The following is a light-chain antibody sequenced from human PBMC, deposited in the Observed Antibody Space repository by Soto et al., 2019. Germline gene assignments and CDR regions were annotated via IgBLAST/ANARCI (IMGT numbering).Light chain of an antibody. V-gene: IGKV1-5*03. J-gene: IGKJ1*01. CDR2: EAS. Sequence: DIQMTQSPSTLSASVGDRVTITCRARQSVNRWLAWYQQKPGRAPKLLIYEASRLESGVPSRFSVSGSGTEFTLTISSLQPDDFATYYCQEYNGHSSSTFGQGTKVEVK. CDR3: QEYNGHSSST. CDR1: QSVNRW.